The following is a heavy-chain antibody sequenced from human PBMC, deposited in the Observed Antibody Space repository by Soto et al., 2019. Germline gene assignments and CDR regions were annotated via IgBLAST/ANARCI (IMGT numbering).Heavy chain of an antibody. CDR2: IYWDDDK. J-gene: IGHJ5*02. D-gene: IGHD3-10*01. CDR1: GFSLSTSGVG. CDR3: AHRRWQPGASGSGSYQNWFDP. Sequence: QITLKESGPTLVKPTQTLTLTCTFSGFSLSTSGVGVGWIRQPPGKALEWLALIYWDDDKRYSPSLKSRLTITKDTSKNQVVLTMTNMDPVDTATYYCAHRRWQPGASGSGSYQNWFDPWGQGTLVTVSS. V-gene: IGHV2-5*02.